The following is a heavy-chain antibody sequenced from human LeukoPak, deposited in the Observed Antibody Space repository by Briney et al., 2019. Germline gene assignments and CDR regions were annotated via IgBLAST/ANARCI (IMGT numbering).Heavy chain of an antibody. CDR1: GYTFTSYG. Sequence: GASVKVSCKASGYTFTSYGISWVRQAPGQGLEWMGWINAYNGNTNYAQKLRGRVTMTTDTSTSTAYMELRSLRSDDTAVYYCARDPRDLFRRYCSGGSCYGSDPWGQGTLVTVSS. CDR3: ARDPRDLFRRYCSGGSCYGSDP. D-gene: IGHD2-15*01. CDR2: INAYNGNT. J-gene: IGHJ5*02. V-gene: IGHV1-18*01.